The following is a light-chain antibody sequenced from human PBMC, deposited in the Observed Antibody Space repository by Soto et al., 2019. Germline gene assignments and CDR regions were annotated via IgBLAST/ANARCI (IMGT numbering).Light chain of an antibody. CDR1: QSVSSK. J-gene: IGKJ1*01. CDR2: GAS. CDR3: QQYYNWWT. Sequence: EIVMTQSPATLSVSPGERVTRSCRASQSVSSKLAWYQQKPGQAPRLLIHGASTRATGIPARFSGSGSGTEFTLTISSLQSEDFAVYYCQQYYNWWTFGQGTKVDIK. V-gene: IGKV3-15*01.